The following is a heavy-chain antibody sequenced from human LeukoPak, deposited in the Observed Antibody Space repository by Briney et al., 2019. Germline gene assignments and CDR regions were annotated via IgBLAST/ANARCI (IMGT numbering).Heavy chain of an antibody. Sequence: PGGSLRLSCAASGFTFSSYAMSWVRQAPGKGLEWVSAISGSGGSTYYADSVKDRFTISRDNSKNTPYLQMNSLRAEDTAVYYCAKPSSSWYRDGFDYWGQGTLVTVSS. J-gene: IGHJ4*02. CDR2: ISGSGGST. CDR1: GFTFSSYA. V-gene: IGHV3-23*01. CDR3: AKPSSSWYRDGFDY. D-gene: IGHD6-13*01.